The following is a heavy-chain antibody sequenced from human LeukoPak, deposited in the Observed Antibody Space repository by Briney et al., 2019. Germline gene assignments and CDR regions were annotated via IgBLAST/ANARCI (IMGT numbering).Heavy chain of an antibody. D-gene: IGHD5-18*01. V-gene: IGHV1-69*05. Sequence: ASVKVSXKASGGTFSSYAISWVRQAPGQGLEWMGRIIPIFGTANYAQKFQGRVTITTDESTSTAYMELSSLRSEDTAVYYCARSRMVETASYMDVWGKGTTVTVSS. CDR1: GGTFSSYA. CDR3: ARSRMVETASYMDV. CDR2: IIPIFGTA. J-gene: IGHJ6*03.